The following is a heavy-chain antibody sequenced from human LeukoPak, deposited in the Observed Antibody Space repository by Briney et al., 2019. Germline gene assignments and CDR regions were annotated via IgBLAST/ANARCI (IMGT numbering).Heavy chain of an antibody. D-gene: IGHD6-19*01. CDR2: ISGSGGRT. V-gene: IGHV3-23*01. CDR3: AKTALAVAGIVPVESELDY. J-gene: IGHJ4*02. CDR1: GFIFSNYA. Sequence: PGGSLRLSCAASGFIFSNYAMSWVRLAPGKGLEWISVISGSGGRTDYADSVKGRFTISRDNSKNTLYLQMNSLRAEDTAVYYCAKTALAVAGIVPVESELDYWGQGTLVTVSS.